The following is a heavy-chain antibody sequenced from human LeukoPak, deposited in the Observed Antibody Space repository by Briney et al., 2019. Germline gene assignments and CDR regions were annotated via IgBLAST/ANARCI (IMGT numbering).Heavy chain of an antibody. V-gene: IGHV3-7*01. D-gene: IGHD3-22*01. Sequence: GGSLRLSCAASGFTFSNFWMSWVRQAPGKGLEWVANIKQDGSEKHYVDSVKGRFTISRDNAKNSLYLQMNSLRAEDTAVYHCATVYYDSSAYGDLDSWGQGTLVTVSS. CDR2: IKQDGSEK. J-gene: IGHJ4*02. CDR1: GFTFSNFW. CDR3: ATVYYDSSAYGDLDS.